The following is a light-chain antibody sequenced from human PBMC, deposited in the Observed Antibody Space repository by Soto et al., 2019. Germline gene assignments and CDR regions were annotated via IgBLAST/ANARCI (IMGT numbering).Light chain of an antibody. Sequence: ELLVTQSPSSLSVSAGERVTLSCRASQSISNYLAWYQQKPGQAPRLLIYDASSWPTGVPARFSGSGSGTDFTLTISRLQPEEFAAYYCQQYQNDPLTFGPGTKVDIK. CDR2: DAS. J-gene: IGKJ3*01. V-gene: IGKV3D-15*01. CDR1: QSISNY. CDR3: QQYQNDPLT.